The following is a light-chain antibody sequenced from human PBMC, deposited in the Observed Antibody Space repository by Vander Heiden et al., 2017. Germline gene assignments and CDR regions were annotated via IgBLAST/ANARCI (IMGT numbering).Light chain of an antibody. CDR3: QQYERWPLT. CDR1: QSGGSQ. CDR2: GES. V-gene: IGKV3-15*01. Sequence: EIVMTQSPVTLSVSPGEAASLSCWASQSGGSQLAWYQQKPGQAPRLLIYGESTRATGVPARFSGSGSGTHFTLTIASLQSEDFAVYYCQQYERWPLTFGGGTKVEIK. J-gene: IGKJ4*01.